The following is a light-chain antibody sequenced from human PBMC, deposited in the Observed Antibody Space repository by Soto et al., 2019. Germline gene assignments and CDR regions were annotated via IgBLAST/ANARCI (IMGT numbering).Light chain of an antibody. J-gene: IGKJ1*01. CDR2: DAS. CDR1: QSVSSY. V-gene: IGKV3-20*01. CDR3: QQYGSSPTT. Sequence: ILLTQSPATLSSSLGERATLSCRASQSVSSYLGWYQLKPGQAPRLLIYDASKRATGIPDRFSGSGSGTDFTLTISRLEPEDFAVYYCQQYGSSPTTFGHGTNVDIK.